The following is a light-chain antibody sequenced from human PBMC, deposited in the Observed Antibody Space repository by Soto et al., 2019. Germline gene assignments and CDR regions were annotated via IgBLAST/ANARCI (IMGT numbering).Light chain of an antibody. CDR3: QSYDSSLRGV. V-gene: IGLV1-40*01. CDR1: RSNIGAGHD. Sequence: QSVLTQPPSVSGAPGQRVTISCTGSRSNIGAGHDVHWYQQLPGTAPKLFIYGNSNRPSGVPDRFSGSKSGTSASLAITGLQAEDEADYYCQSYDSSLRGVFGGGTKLTVL. J-gene: IGLJ2*01. CDR2: GNS.